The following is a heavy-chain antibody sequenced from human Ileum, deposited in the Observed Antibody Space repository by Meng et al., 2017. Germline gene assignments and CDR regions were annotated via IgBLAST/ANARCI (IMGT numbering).Heavy chain of an antibody. D-gene: IGHD3-10*01. Sequence: GESLKISCAASGFTFSSYSMSWVRQAPGKGLQVVSTIAGNGDSPVYADSVKGRFTISRDNSNNTLYLQMSSLRDEDTAIYYCAKPTITIIRGGRGLDVWGQGTTVTVSS. CDR1: GFTFSSYS. CDR2: IAGNGDSP. J-gene: IGHJ6*02. CDR3: AKPTITIIRGGRGLDV. V-gene: IGHV3-23*01.